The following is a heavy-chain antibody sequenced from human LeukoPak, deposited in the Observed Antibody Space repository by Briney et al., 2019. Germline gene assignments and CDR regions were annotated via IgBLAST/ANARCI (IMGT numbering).Heavy chain of an antibody. CDR2: INPNSGGT. D-gene: IGHD6-19*01. J-gene: IGHJ4*02. Sequence: ASVKVSCKASGYTFTAYYMHWVRQAPGQWLEWMGWINPNSGGTNYAQKFQGRVTMTRDTSISTAYMELSRLRSDDTAVYYCAREVGSGWYNIDYWGQGTLVTVSS. V-gene: IGHV1-2*02. CDR1: GYTFTAYY. CDR3: AREVGSGWYNIDY.